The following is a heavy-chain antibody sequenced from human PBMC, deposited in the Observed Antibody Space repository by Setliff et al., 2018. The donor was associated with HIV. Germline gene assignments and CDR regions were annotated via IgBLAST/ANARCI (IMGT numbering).Heavy chain of an antibody. CDR3: AKGLDYVDSSGYSYFRL. CDR2: ISGSGTAT. D-gene: IGHD3-22*01. V-gene: IGHV3-23*01. Sequence: PGGSLRLSCVASGFVFYSFDMNWVRQTPEKGLEWVSAISGSGTATEYADSVKGRFTISRDNSKNALYLEMNNLRAEDTAIYYCAKGLDYVDSSGYSYFRLWGQGTQVTVSS. J-gene: IGHJ4*02. CDR1: GFVFYSFD.